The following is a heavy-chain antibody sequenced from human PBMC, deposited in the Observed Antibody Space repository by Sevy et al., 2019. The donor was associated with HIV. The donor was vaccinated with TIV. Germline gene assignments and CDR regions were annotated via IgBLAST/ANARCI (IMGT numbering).Heavy chain of an antibody. V-gene: IGHV3-23*01. Sequence: GGSLRLSCAASGFTFSSYAMSWVRQAPGKGLEWVSAISGSGGSTYYADSVKGRFTISRDNSKNTLYLQMNSLRAEDSAVYYCARAARPRRDFDYWGQGTLVTVSS. J-gene: IGHJ4*02. D-gene: IGHD6-6*01. CDR1: GFTFSSYA. CDR2: ISGSGGST. CDR3: ARAARPRRDFDY.